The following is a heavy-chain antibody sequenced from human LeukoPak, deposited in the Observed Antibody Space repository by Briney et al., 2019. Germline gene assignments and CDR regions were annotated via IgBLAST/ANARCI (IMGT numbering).Heavy chain of an antibody. CDR2: IRSKAYGGTT. CDR1: GFTFGDYA. J-gene: IGHJ4*02. CDR3: TRAPNGYSYGSILYYFDY. D-gene: IGHD5-18*01. V-gene: IGHV3-49*04. Sequence: AGGSLRLSCTASGFTFGDYAMSWVRQAPGKGLEWVGFIRSKAYGGTTEYAASVKGRFTISRDDSKSIAYLQMNSLKTEDTAVYYCTRAPNGYSYGSILYYFDYGGQGTLVTVSS.